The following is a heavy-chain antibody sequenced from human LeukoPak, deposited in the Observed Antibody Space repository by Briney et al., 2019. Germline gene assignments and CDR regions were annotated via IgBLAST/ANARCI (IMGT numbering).Heavy chain of an antibody. V-gene: IGHV3-23*01. D-gene: IGHD5-18*01. CDR1: GFTFSSYA. Sequence: GGSLRLSCAASGFTFSSYAMSWVRQAPGKGLEWASAISGSGGSTYYADSVKGRFTISRDNSKNTLYLQMNSLRAEDTAVYYCAIPLHGYGPWHYWGQGTLVTVSS. J-gene: IGHJ4*02. CDR2: ISGSGGST. CDR3: AIPLHGYGPWHY.